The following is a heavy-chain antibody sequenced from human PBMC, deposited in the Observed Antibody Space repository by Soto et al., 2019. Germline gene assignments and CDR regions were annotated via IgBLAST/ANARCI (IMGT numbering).Heavy chain of an antibody. V-gene: IGHV3-9*01. CDR2: ISWSTATI. CDR1: GFTFDDYA. D-gene: IGHD2-8*02. Sequence: EVELVESGGGLVQPGRSLRLSCAASGFTFDDYAMHWVRQAPGKGLEWVSGISWSTATIGYADSVKGRFTISRDNAKNSLYLQMNSLRVEDTALYYCAKDVTGRGVYHEAFDIWGQGTMVTLSS. CDR3: AKDVTGRGVYHEAFDI. J-gene: IGHJ3*02.